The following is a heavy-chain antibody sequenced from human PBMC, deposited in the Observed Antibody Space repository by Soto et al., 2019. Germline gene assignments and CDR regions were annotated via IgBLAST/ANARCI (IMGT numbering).Heavy chain of an antibody. J-gene: IGHJ6*02. CDR1: GGTFSSYA. D-gene: IGHD2-2*01. Sequence: QVQLVQSGAEVKKPGSSVKVSCKASGGTFSSYAISWVRQAPGQGLEWMGGIIPISGTANYAQKFKGRVTITADESTSTAYMELSSLRSADTAVYYCARSQGSSTSLEIYYYYYYGMDVWGQGTTVTVSS. CDR3: ARSQGSSTSLEIYYYYYYGMDV. V-gene: IGHV1-69*01. CDR2: IIPISGTA.